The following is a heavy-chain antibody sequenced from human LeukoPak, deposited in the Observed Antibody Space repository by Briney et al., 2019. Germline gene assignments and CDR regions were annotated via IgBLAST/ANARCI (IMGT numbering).Heavy chain of an antibody. V-gene: IGHV4-34*01. CDR1: GGDFTDYY. CDR3: ARGGLGYYYGSGSPFDY. CDR2: INHRGST. Sequence: KPSETLSLTCAVYGGDFTDYYWSWIRQPPGGGLEWIGEINHRGSTNYNASLKSRVTISVDTSKNQFSLKLSSVTAADTAVYYCARGGLGYYYGSGSPFDYWGQGTLVTVSS. D-gene: IGHD3-10*01. J-gene: IGHJ4*02.